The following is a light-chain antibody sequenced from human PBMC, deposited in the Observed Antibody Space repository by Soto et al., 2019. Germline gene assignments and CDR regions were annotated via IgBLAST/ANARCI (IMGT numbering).Light chain of an antibody. J-gene: IGLJ6*01. CDR3: SSYAGTYTFA. Sequence: QSVLTQPRSVSGSPGQSVTISCTGTSSDVGRYDYVSWYQHHPGKPPKLMIYDVSERASGVPDRFSGSKSGNTASLTISGLQAEDEADYYCSSYAGTYTFAFGSGTKVTVL. CDR1: SSDVGRYDY. CDR2: DVS. V-gene: IGLV2-11*01.